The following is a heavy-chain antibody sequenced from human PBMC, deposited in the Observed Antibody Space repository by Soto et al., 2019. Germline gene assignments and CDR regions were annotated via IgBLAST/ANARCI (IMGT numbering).Heavy chain of an antibody. CDR3: ARDLGGWPDY. CDR1: GGSFSGYY. D-gene: IGHD2-15*01. J-gene: IGHJ4*02. Sequence: PSETLSLTCAVYGGSFSGYYWSWIRQPPGKGLEWIGEINHSGSTNYNPSLKSRVTISVDTSKNHFSLKLSSVTAADTAVYYCARDLGGWPDYWGQGTLVTVSS. CDR2: INHSGST. V-gene: IGHV4-34*01.